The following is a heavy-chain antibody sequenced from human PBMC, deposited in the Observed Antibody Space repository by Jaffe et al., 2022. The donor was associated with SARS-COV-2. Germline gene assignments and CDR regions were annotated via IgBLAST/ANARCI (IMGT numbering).Heavy chain of an antibody. Sequence: EVQLVESGGGLVQPGRSLRLSCAASGFTFDDYAMHWVRQAPGKGLEWVSGISWNSGSIGYADSVKGRFTISRDNAKNSLYLQMNSLRAEDTALYYCAKDMGATILYYGMDVWGQGTTVTVSS. CDR3: AKDMGATILYYGMDV. V-gene: IGHV3-9*01. CDR1: GFTFDDYA. J-gene: IGHJ6*02. D-gene: IGHD1-26*01. CDR2: ISWNSGSI.